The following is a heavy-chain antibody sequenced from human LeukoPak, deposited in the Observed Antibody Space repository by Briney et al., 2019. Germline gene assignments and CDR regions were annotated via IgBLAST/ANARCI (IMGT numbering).Heavy chain of an antibody. Sequence: SETLSLTCTVSDGSISSYYLSWIRQPPGKGLEWIGYVSYSGSTNYDPSLKSRVTISVDTSKNQFSLKLSSVTAADTAVYYCARKFGTGWFFDYWGRGTLVTVSS. D-gene: IGHD6-19*01. J-gene: IGHJ4*02. CDR1: DGSISSYY. V-gene: IGHV4-59*01. CDR3: ARKFGTGWFFDY. CDR2: VSYSGST.